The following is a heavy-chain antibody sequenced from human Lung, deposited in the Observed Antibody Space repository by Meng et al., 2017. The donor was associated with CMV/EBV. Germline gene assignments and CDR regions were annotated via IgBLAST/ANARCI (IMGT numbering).Heavy chain of an antibody. J-gene: IGHJ5*02. Sequence: GESXKISCAASGFTYSRYAMHWVRQAPGKGLEWAAVISDDGRTKYYADSLKGRITISRDNSKNTLYLQVDSLRAEDTAIYYCARGNHGMATMGEWVDPWGQGTLVTVSS. V-gene: IGHV3-30-3*01. CDR1: GFTYSRYA. CDR2: ISDDGRTK. CDR3: ARGNHGMATMGEWVDP. D-gene: IGHD5-24*01.